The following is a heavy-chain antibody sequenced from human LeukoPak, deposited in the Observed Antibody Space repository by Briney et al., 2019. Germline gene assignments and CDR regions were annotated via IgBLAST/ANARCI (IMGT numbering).Heavy chain of an antibody. CDR3: ARDLHGSGTWDWFDP. CDR1: GGSISSYY. Sequence: SETLSLTRTVSGGSISSYYWSWSRQPAGKGLEWIGRIYTSGNTNYNPSLKSRVTMSVDTSKNQFSLKLSSVTAADTAVYYCARDLHGSGTWDWFDPWGQGTLVTVSS. D-gene: IGHD3-10*01. V-gene: IGHV4-4*07. CDR2: IYTSGNT. J-gene: IGHJ5*02.